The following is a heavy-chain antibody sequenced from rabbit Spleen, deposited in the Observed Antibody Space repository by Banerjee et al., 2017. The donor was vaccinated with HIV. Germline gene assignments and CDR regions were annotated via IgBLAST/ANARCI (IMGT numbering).Heavy chain of an antibody. V-gene: IGHV1S47*01. D-gene: IGHD5-1*01. CDR1: GFSFSNKA. CDR3: ARDLVAVIGWNFNL. J-gene: IGHJ4*01. CDR2: IYTSTGTT. Sequence: QEQLVESGGGLVQPEGSLTLSCTASGFSFSNKAVMCWVRQAPGKGLEWIGCIYTSTGTTTYASWAKGRFSMTRSTSLNTVTLQLNSLTAADTATYFCARDLVAVIGWNFNLWGQGTLVTVS.